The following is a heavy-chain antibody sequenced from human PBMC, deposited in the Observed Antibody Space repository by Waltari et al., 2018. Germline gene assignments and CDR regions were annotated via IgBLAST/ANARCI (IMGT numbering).Heavy chain of an antibody. CDR1: GGSISSHY. CDR2: IYYSGST. V-gene: IGHV4-59*11. CDR3: ARDVQHPSGVVLFFGLDTTGFDY. D-gene: IGHD3-3*01. J-gene: IGHJ4*02. Sequence: QVQLQESGPGLVKPSETLSLTCTVSGGSISSHYWSWIRQPPGKGLEWIGYIYYSGSTNNNPTLKSRVTISVDTSKNQFSLKLSSVTAADTAVYYCARDVQHPSGVVLFFGLDTTGFDYWGQGTLVTVSS.